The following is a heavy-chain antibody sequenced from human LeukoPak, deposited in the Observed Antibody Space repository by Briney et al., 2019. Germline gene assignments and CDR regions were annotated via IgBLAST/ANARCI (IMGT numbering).Heavy chain of an antibody. CDR1: GYTFTNYY. D-gene: IGHD2-21*02. Sequence: APVKVSCKASGYTFTNYYMHWVRQAPGQGLEWMGLINPSGGSTSYAEKFQGRVIMTRDMSTTTDYMELSSLRSEDTAVYYCAREGCGGDCSTHWFDPWGQGTLVTVSS. J-gene: IGHJ5*02. CDR3: AREGCGGDCSTHWFDP. V-gene: IGHV1-46*01. CDR2: INPSGGST.